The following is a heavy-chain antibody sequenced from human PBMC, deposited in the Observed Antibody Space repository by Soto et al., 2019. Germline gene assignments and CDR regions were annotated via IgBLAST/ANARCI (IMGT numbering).Heavy chain of an antibody. Sequence: LRLSCAASGFTFRDYYMTWIRQAPGKGLEWVSYISSSGTGIYYADSVKGRFTISRDNVKNSLYLQMSSLRAEDTAVYYCARAYSDAFDIWGQGTMVTVSS. CDR2: ISSSGTGI. D-gene: IGHD2-15*01. CDR3: ARAYSDAFDI. CDR1: GFTFRDYY. V-gene: IGHV3-11*01. J-gene: IGHJ3*02.